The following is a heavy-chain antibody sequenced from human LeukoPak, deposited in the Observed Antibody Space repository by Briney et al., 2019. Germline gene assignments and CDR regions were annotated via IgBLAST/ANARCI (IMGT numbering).Heavy chain of an antibody. CDR1: GFSFGRHA. D-gene: IGHD3-9*01. J-gene: IGHJ4*02. Sequence: GGSLRLSCAASGFSFGRHAMSWVRQTPGEGLEWVSDIRSDGVTTYYADSVKGRFTISRDSSINRLYLQMNNLKAEDTAVYYCAKDLVLPGDQPLDYWGQGTLVTVSS. V-gene: IGHV3-23*01. CDR2: IRSDGVTT. CDR3: AKDLVLPGDQPLDY.